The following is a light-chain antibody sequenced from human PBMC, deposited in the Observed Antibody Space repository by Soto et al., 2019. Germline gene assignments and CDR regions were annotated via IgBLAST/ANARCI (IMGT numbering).Light chain of an antibody. CDR2: TVS. J-gene: IGKJ4*01. V-gene: IGKV1-9*01. Sequence: DIELTQSPSFLSASVGDRLTITCRASQGIRSSLAWYQQKPWKDPNLLIYTVSTLQSGVPSRFSGSRSGTEFTLTISSLQPEDFATYYCQQFNSSPFTFGGGTKVEI. CDR3: QQFNSSPFT. CDR1: QGIRSS.